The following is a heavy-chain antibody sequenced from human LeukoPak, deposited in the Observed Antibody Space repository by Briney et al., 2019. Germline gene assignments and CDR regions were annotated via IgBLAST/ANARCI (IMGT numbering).Heavy chain of an antibody. D-gene: IGHD2-15*01. V-gene: IGHV1-2*02. J-gene: IGHJ6*03. CDR3: AREHCSGGSCYYYYMDV. Sequence: ASVKVSCKASGYTFTGYYMHWVRQAPGQGLEWMGWINPNSGGTNYAQKFQGRVTMTRDTSISTAYMELSRLRSDDTAVYYCAREHCSGGSCYYYYMDVWGKGTTVTVSS. CDR2: INPNSGGT. CDR1: GYTFTGYY.